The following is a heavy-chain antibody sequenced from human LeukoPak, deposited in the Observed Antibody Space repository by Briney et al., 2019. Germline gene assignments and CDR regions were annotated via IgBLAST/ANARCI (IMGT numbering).Heavy chain of an antibody. Sequence: SETLSLTCTVSGGSISSSSYYWGWIRQPPGKGLEWIGSIYYSGSTYYNPSLKSRVTISVDTSKNQFSLKLSSVTAADTAVYYCARANGDPFFDYWGQGTLVTVSS. V-gene: IGHV4-39*07. D-gene: IGHD7-27*01. J-gene: IGHJ4*02. CDR3: ARANGDPFFDY. CDR1: GGSISSSSYY. CDR2: IYYSGST.